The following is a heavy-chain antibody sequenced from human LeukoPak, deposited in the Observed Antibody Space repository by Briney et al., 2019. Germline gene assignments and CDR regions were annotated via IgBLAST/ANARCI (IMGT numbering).Heavy chain of an antibody. CDR1: GGSISSGGSTWN. CDR2: IYSSGST. D-gene: IGHD2-8*01. Sequence: SETLSLTCGVSGGSISSGGSTWNWNWIRLPPGKGLEWIGSIYSSGSTYYKPSLKSQVTISLDTSKNQFSLMLNSVTAADTAVYYCARGRSMAFDIWGQGTMVIVSS. J-gene: IGHJ3*02. CDR3: ARGRSMAFDI. V-gene: IGHV4-30-4*07.